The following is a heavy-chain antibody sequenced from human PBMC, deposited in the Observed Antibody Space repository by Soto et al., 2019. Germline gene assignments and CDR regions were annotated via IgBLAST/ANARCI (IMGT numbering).Heavy chain of an antibody. V-gene: IGHV3-33*01. D-gene: IGHD2-15*01. CDR1: RFTFSSYG. CDR3: ARDGGYCSGGSCYSSYYDYGMDV. CDR2: IWYDGSNK. J-gene: IGHJ6*02. Sequence: QVQLVESGGGVVQPGRSLRLSCAASRFTFSSYGMHWVRQAPGKGLEWVAVIWYDGSNKYYADSVKGRFTISSDNSKNKLFLKMNSLGAEDTAVYYCARDGGYCSGGSCYSSYYDYGMDVWGQGTTVTVSS.